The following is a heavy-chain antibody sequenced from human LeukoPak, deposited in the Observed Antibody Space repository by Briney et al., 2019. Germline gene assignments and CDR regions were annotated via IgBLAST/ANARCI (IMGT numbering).Heavy chain of an antibody. V-gene: IGHV3-11*01. J-gene: IGHJ4*02. CDR3: ARGTYYYDSSGYYYIDY. D-gene: IGHD3-22*01. CDR2: ISNSGSTI. Sequence: GGSLRLSCAASGFTFSDYYMTWIRQAPGKGLEWISYISNSGSTIYYADSVEGRFTISRDNAKNSLYLQMNSLRAEDTAVYYCARGTYYYDSSGYYYIDYWGQGTLVTVSS. CDR1: GFTFSDYY.